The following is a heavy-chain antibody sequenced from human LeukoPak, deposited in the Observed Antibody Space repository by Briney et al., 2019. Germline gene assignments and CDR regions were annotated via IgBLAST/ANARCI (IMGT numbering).Heavy chain of an antibody. J-gene: IGHJ4*02. D-gene: IGHD3-16*02. CDR1: GGSISSSNW. Sequence: SETLSLTCAVSGGSISSSNWWSWVRQPPGKGLEWIGEIYHSGSTNYNPSLKGRVTISVDKSKNQFSLKLSSVTAADTAVYYCARQAGYDYVWGSYRPFDYWGQGTLVTVSS. CDR3: ARQAGYDYVWGSYRPFDY. CDR2: IYHSGST. V-gene: IGHV4-4*02.